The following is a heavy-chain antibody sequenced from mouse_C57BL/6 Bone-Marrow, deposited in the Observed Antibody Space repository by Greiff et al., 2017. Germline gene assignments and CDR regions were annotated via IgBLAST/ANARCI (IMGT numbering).Heavy chain of an antibody. CDR2: IYPRDGST. V-gene: IGHV1-85*01. J-gene: IGHJ4*01. D-gene: IGHD1-1*01. CDR1: GYTFTSYD. CDR3: ARGVVVYYYAMDD. Sequence: VKLMESGPELVKPGASVTLSCKASGYTFTSYDINWVKQRPGQGLEWIGWIYPRDGSTKYNEKFKGKATLTVDTSSSTAYRELHSLTSEDSAVYFCARGVVVYYYAMDDWGQGTSDTVSS.